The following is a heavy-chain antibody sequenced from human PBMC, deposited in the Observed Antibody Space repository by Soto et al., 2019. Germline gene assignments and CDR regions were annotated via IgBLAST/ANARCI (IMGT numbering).Heavy chain of an antibody. CDR1: GFTFSGSA. Sequence: SVKGSCKASGFTFSGSAVRWVRQARGRRLEWIGWIVVGSGNTNYAQKFQGRVTITADESTSTAYMELSSLRSEDTAVYYCASWVVVVAATLGMAVWGQGTTVTVSS. D-gene: IGHD2-15*01. CDR2: IVVGSGNT. J-gene: IGHJ6*02. V-gene: IGHV1-58*01. CDR3: ASWVVVVAATLGMAV.